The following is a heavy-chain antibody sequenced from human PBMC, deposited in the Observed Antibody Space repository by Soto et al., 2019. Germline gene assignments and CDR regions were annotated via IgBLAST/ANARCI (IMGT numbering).Heavy chain of an antibody. CDR3: ARVRTGYFDY. CDR2: IYYNGNT. D-gene: IGHD3-9*01. Sequence: KTSETLSLTCTVSGDSVTSGDYYWSWIRQPPGKGLEWIGYIYYNGNTNYNPSLESRVTISVDRSRNQFSLRLTSLTAADTAVYYCARVRTGYFDYWGRGALVTVSS. CDR1: GDSVTSGDYY. V-gene: IGHV4-61*08. J-gene: IGHJ4*02.